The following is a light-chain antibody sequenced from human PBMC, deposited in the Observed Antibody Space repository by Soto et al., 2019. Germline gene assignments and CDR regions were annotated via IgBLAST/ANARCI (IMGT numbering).Light chain of an antibody. CDR3: QKYNNCPPYT. CDR2: GAS. V-gene: IGKV3-15*01. J-gene: IGKJ2*01. Sequence: IVMTQSPATLSVSPGDRATLSCRASQSVSSNLAWYQQKPGQAPRLLIYGASTRATGIPARFSGSGSGTEFTLNISSLQSEDFAVYHCQKYNNCPPYTFGQGTKVEIX. CDR1: QSVSSN.